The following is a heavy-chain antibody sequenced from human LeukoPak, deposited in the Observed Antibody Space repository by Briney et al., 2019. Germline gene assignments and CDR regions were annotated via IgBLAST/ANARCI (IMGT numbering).Heavy chain of an antibody. CDR1: GGSFSGYY. J-gene: IGHJ4*02. D-gene: IGHD4-17*01. CDR3: ARDLHGDTGNY. CDR2: INHSGST. V-gene: IGHV4-34*01. Sequence: QPSETLSLTCAVYGGSFSGYYWSWIRQPPGKGLEWIGEINHSGSTNYNPSLKSRVTISVDTSKNQFSLKLTSVTAADTAVYYCARDLHGDTGNYWGQGTLVTVSS.